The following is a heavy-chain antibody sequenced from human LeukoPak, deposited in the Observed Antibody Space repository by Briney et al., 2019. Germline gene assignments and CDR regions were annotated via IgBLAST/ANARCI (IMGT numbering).Heavy chain of an antibody. J-gene: IGHJ4*02. CDR1: GFTFSDYY. D-gene: IGHD2-2*01. CDR2: ISGSGSTI. Sequence: GGSLRLSCAASGFTFSDYYMNWIRQAPGKGLEWISYISGSGSTIYYADSVNGRFTISRDNAKNSLYLQMNSLRVEDTAVYYCARALRSRRGIVVVPTALDCWGQETLVTVSS. CDR3: ARALRSRRGIVVVPTALDC. V-gene: IGHV3-11*01.